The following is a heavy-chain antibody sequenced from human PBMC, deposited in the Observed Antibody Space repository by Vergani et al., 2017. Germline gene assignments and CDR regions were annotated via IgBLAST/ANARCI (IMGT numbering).Heavy chain of an antibody. CDR2: IQFDGSNH. CDR1: GFTLSNYD. V-gene: IGHV3-30*02. J-gene: IGHJ4*02. Sequence: QVQLVESGGGVVQRGGSLRLSCATSGFTLSNYDMQWIRQGPGKGVEFVALIQFDGSNHYYADSVKGRFTLSRDFSKNTLYLHMNSLRTDDTATYYCAKHFRGWGIDYWGQGTQVIVSS. CDR3: AKHFRGWGIDY. D-gene: IGHD3-16*01.